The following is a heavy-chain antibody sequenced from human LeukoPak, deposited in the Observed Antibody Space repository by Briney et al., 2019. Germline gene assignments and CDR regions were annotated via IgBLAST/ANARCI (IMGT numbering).Heavy chain of an antibody. J-gene: IGHJ4*02. D-gene: IGHD6-13*01. CDR3: ARKPVSSTLAN. Sequence: PSETLSLTCTVSGGSISSSRYYWDWIRQPAGKGLEWIGRIYTSGSTNYHPSLKSRVTMSVDTSKNQFSLRLISVTAADTAVYYCARKPVSSTLANWAQGTLVTVSS. V-gene: IGHV4-61*02. CDR2: IYTSGST. CDR1: GGSISSSRYY.